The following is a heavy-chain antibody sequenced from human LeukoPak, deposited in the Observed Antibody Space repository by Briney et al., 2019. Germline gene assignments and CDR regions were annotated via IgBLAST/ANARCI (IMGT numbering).Heavy chain of an antibody. V-gene: IGHV3-23*01. CDR2: ISASGGST. CDR1: GFTFSDYA. D-gene: IGHD2-21*02. J-gene: IGHJ4*02. CDR3: ARAKSGDLRD. Sequence: GGSLRLSCAASGFTFSDYAMGWVRQAPGKGLEWVSTISASGGSTYYADSVKGRLTISRDNSKSTLYLQMNSLRAEDTAVHYGARAKSGDLRDWGQGTLVTVSS.